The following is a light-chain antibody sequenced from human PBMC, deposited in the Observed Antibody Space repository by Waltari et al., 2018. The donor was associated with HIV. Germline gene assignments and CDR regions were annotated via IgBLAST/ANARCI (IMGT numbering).Light chain of an antibody. CDR2: YDD. Sequence: QSVLTQSPSVSDAPSQRVTISCSGSISNLGNNAVNWYQQVPGKAPKLLIYYDDLLSSGVSDRFSGSKSGTSASLAIRGLQPEDEADYFCAAWDDSLNGYVFGSGTKVIV. V-gene: IGLV1-36*01. CDR3: AAWDDSLNGYV. J-gene: IGLJ1*01. CDR1: ISNLGNNA.